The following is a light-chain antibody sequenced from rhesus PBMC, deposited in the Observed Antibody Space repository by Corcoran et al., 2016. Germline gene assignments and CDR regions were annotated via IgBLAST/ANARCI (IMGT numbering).Light chain of an antibody. J-gene: IGKJ3*01. CDR1: QDITSW. Sequence: DIQMTQSPSSLSASVGDKVTITCRASQDITSWLAWYQQKPGKAPKILIYKASSLQTGVPSRFSGSGSGTDFTLTISSLQPEDCATYYCLQYSSSPFTFGPGTKLDIE. V-gene: IGKV1-22*01. CDR3: LQYSSSPFT. CDR2: KAS.